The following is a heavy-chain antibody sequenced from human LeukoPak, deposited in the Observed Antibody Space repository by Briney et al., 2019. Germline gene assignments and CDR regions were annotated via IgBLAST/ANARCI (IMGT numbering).Heavy chain of an antibody. J-gene: IGHJ3*02. CDR2: ISYDGNNK. D-gene: IGHD3-10*01. V-gene: IGHV3-30-3*01. CDR1: GFNFSSYA. CDR3: ARAPGVYGSGSYYSDAFDI. Sequence: PGGSLKLSRAAAGFNFSSYAMHWVPPAPGKGLEWVAVISYDGNNKYYADSVKGRFTISRDNSKNTLYLQMNSLRAEDTAVYYCARAPGVYGSGSYYSDAFDIWGQGTMVTVSS.